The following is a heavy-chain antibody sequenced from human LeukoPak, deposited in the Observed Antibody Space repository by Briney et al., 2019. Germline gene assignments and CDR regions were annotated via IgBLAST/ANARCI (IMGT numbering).Heavy chain of an antibody. CDR3: ARARWLQHFDY. Sequence: SEALSLTCAVYGGSFSGYYWSWIRQPPGKGLEWIGEINHSGSTNYNPSLKSRVTISVDTSKNQFSLKLSSVTAADTAVYYCARARWLQHFDYWGQGTLVTVSS. CDR2: INHSGST. CDR1: GGSFSGYY. V-gene: IGHV4-34*01. D-gene: IGHD5-24*01. J-gene: IGHJ4*02.